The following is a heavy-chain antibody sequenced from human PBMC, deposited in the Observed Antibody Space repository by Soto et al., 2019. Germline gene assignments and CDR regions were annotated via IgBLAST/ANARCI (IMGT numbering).Heavy chain of an antibody. J-gene: IGHJ6*02. CDR1: GFIFSSYG. CDR2: IWYDGSNK. D-gene: IGHD2-2*02. Sequence: PGGSLRLSCAASGFIFSSYGMHWVRQAPGKGLEWVAVIWYDGSNKYYADSVKGRFTISRDNSKNTLYLQMNSLRAEDTAVYYCARGALVVVPAAIMDYYYYGMDVWGQGTTVTVSS. CDR3: ARGALVVVPAAIMDYYYYGMDV. V-gene: IGHV3-33*01.